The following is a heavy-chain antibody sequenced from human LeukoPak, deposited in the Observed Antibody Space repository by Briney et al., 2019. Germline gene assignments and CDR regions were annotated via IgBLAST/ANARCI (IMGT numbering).Heavy chain of an antibody. CDR3: VRGTGY. CDR2: ISSNGDNT. J-gene: IGHJ4*02. Sequence: GVSLTLSCSVSRFTFSTHVMLWLPQAPGKGLEYVSTISSNGDNTYYADPVKGRFTISSDNSKNTLYLQMSSLRADDTAVYYCVRGTGYWGQGTLVTVSS. V-gene: IGHV3-64D*06. CDR1: RFTFSTHV.